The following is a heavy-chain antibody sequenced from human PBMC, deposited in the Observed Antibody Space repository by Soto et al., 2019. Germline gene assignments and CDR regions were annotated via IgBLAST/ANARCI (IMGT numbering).Heavy chain of an antibody. CDR3: ASQHYYDSSGYYVVY. D-gene: IGHD3-22*01. V-gene: IGHV4-59*08. Sequence: SETLSLTCTVSGGSISSYYWSWIRQPPGKGLEWIGYIYYSGSTYYDSSLKSRVTISVDTSKNQFSLKLSSVTAADTAVYYCASQHYYDSSGYYVVYWGQGTLVTVSS. CDR1: GGSISSYY. CDR2: IYYSGST. J-gene: IGHJ4*02.